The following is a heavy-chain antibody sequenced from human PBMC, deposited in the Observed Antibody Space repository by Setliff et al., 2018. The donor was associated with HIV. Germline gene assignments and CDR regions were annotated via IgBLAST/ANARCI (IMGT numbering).Heavy chain of an antibody. V-gene: IGHV4-34*01. D-gene: IGHD1-20*01. CDR2: INQERTT. Sequence: PSETLSLTCAVYRGSFSHYYWTWIRQSPGKGLEWIAEINQERTTFYNPSLKSRVTMSLDTSRNEVSLRLSSVTAADTATYFCARVRFNLDNVRCFDLWGPGTLVTVSS. J-gene: IGHJ2*01. CDR1: RGSFSHYY. CDR3: ARVRFNLDNVRCFDL.